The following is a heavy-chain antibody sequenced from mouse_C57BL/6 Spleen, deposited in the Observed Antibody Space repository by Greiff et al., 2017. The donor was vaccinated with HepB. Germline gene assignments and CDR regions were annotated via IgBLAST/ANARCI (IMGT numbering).Heavy chain of an antibody. CDR3: ARGLGRRYFDV. CDR1: GYSITSGYY. V-gene: IGHV3-6*01. J-gene: IGHJ1*03. CDR2: ISYDGSN. Sequence: EVKLQESGPGLVKPSQSLSLTCSVPGYSITSGYYWNWIRQFPGNKLEWMGYISYDGSNNYNPSLKNRISITRDTSKNQFFLKLNSVTTEDTATYYCARGLGRRYFDVWGTGTTVTVSS. D-gene: IGHD4-1*01.